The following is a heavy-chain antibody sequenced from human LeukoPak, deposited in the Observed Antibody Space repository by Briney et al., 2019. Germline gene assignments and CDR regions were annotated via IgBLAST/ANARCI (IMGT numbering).Heavy chain of an antibody. CDR2: LIGMEEP. D-gene: IGHD6-13*01. CDR3: ARDLSSSWYSLGY. CDR1: GTNSDDYG. V-gene: IGHV3-20*04. Sequence: GGSLRLSCTDSGTNSDDYGMSWVRKVHGGDWSGSLALIGMEEPHADSVKGRFTITRDHAKNSLLLQMKSLRAENTGLYFCARDLSSSWYSLGYWGQGILVTVSS. J-gene: IGHJ4*02.